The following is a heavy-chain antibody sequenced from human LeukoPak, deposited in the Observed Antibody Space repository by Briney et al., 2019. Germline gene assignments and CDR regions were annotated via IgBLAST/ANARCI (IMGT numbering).Heavy chain of an antibody. D-gene: IGHD4-11*01. J-gene: IGHJ4*02. CDR1: QFTFSHYG. V-gene: IGHV3-33*06. CDR2: IWSGASDK. Sequence: GGSLRLSCAASQFTFSHYGMHWVRQAPGRGLQWAAVIWSGASDKYYSDSVKGRFTISRDNSKNTLYLEMNNLRAEDTAVYYCAKDAERGFDYSNSLNYWGQGTLVTVSS. CDR3: AKDAERGFDYSNSLNY.